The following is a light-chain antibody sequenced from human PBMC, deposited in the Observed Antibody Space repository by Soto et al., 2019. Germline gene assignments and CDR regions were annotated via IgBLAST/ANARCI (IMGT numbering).Light chain of an antibody. V-gene: IGKV3-11*01. CDR3: QQRSNWYT. CDR1: QSVSSY. J-gene: IGKJ2*01. CDR2: DAS. Sequence: EIALTQSPATLSLSPGERATLSCMASQSVSSYLAWYQQKPGQAPRLIIYDASNRATGSPARFSGSGSGTDFTLTICRLEPEAFTVYYCQQRSNWYTFGQGTKLEIK.